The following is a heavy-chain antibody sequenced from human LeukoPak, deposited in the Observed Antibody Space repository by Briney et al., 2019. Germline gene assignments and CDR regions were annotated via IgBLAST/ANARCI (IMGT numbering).Heavy chain of an antibody. V-gene: IGHV4-34*01. CDR1: GGSFSGYY. Sequence: PSETLSLTCAVYGGSFSGYYWSWIRQPPGKGLEWIGEINHSGSTNYNPSLKSRVTISVDTSKNQFSLKLSSVTAADTAVYYCARGGYSYGYGGIDYWGQGTLVTVS. CDR3: ARGGYSYGYGGIDY. J-gene: IGHJ4*02. CDR2: INHSGST. D-gene: IGHD5-18*01.